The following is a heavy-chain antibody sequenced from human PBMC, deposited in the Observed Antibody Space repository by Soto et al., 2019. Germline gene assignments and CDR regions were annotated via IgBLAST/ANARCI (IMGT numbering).Heavy chain of an antibody. CDR2: ISSNGGST. CDR3: ARDRGGDSDI. J-gene: IGHJ3*02. CDR1: GFTFSSYA. D-gene: IGHD3-10*01. V-gene: IGHV3-64*01. Sequence: GGSLRLSCAASGFTFSSYAMHWVRQAPGKGLEYVSAISSNGGSTYYANSVKGRFTISRDNSKNTLYLQMGSLRAEDMAVYYCARDRGGDSDIWGQGTMVTVSS.